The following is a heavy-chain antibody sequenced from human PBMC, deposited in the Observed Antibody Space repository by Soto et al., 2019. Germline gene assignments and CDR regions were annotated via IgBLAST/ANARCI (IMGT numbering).Heavy chain of an antibody. CDR2: IYHSGKT. V-gene: IGHV4-59*02. D-gene: IGHD5-18*01. CDR1: GGSVSSYH. Sequence: PSETLSLTCSVSGGSVSSYHYNWIRQAPGKGLEWLGYIYHSGKTFYNPALTGRVSMSLDTSKNQFSLTLNSVTAADTGLYFCALGGYNYGRPLDFWGQGTLVTVSS. J-gene: IGHJ4*02. CDR3: ALGGYNYGRPLDF.